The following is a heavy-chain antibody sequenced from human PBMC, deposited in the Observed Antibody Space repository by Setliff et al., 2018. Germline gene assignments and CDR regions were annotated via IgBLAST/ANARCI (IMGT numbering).Heavy chain of an antibody. CDR1: GFTFSSYW. V-gene: IGHV3-7*01. CDR3: ARAVRVVVVTAIGMGSAAFDI. Sequence: PGGSMRLSCAASGFTFSSYWMSWVRQAPGKGLEWVANIKQDGSEKYYVDSVKGRFTISRDNAKNSLYLQMNSLRAEDTAVYYCARAVRVVVVTAIGMGSAAFDIWGQGTMVTVSS. CDR2: IKQDGSEK. D-gene: IGHD2-21*02. J-gene: IGHJ3*02.